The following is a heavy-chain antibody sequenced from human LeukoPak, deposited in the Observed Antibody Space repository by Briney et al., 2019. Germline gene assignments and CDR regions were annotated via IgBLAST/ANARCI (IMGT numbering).Heavy chain of an antibody. Sequence: SQTLSLTCAISGDSVSSNSAAWNWIRQSPSRGLEWLGRTYYRSKWYNDYAVSVKSRITINPHTSKNQFSLQLNSVTPEDTAVYYCARSSGVVVVAATSFDYWGQGTLVTVSS. J-gene: IGHJ4*02. CDR2: TYYRSKWYN. V-gene: IGHV6-1*01. CDR3: ARSSGVVVVAATSFDY. D-gene: IGHD2-15*01. CDR1: GDSVSSNSAA.